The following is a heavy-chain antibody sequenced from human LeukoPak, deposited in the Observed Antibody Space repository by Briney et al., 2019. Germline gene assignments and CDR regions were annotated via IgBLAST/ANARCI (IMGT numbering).Heavy chain of an antibody. CDR3: ARDIVPAEFDS. V-gene: IGHV4-4*07. Sequence: SETLSLTCTVSGGSISSYSWSWIRQPAGKGLEWIGHIYPSGRTNYNPSLKSRVTMSVDTSKNQFPLKLTSVTAADTAVYYCARDIVPAEFDSWGQGTLVTVSS. J-gene: IGHJ4*02. D-gene: IGHD2-2*01. CDR1: GGSISSYS. CDR2: IYPSGRT.